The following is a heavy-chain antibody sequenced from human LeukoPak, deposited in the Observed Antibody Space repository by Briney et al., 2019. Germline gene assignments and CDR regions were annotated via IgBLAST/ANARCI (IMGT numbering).Heavy chain of an antibody. CDR1: GFTFDDYG. D-gene: IGHD3-10*01. Sequence: GRSLRLSCAASGFTFDDYGMSWVRQAPAKGLECVSGVIWSGGSTGYADSVKGRFTISRDNAKNSLYLQMNSLRAEDTALYYCARDDYGSGSWNDYWGQGTLVTVSS. CDR2: VIWSGGST. CDR3: ARDDYGSGSWNDY. J-gene: IGHJ4*02. V-gene: IGHV3-20*04.